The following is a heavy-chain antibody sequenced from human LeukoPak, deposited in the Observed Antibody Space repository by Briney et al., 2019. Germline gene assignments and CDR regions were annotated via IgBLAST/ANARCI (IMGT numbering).Heavy chain of an antibody. CDR1: GFTFSAYS. V-gene: IGHV3-21*01. J-gene: IGHJ3*02. CDR3: AKVVRPFSGALAFDI. CDR2: ISSSSGFT. Sequence: GRSLRLSCAASGFTFSAYSMNWVRQAPGKGLEWVSSISSSSGFTYYADSVKGRFTISRDNAKNSLYLQMNSLRAEDTAVYYCAKVVRPFSGALAFDIWGQGTMVTVSS. D-gene: IGHD3-3*02.